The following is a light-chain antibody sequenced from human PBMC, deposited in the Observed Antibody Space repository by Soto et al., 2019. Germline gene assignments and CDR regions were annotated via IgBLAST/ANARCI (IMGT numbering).Light chain of an antibody. Sequence: DIQMTQSPSTLSGSVGDRVTITCRASHDISSYLAWYQQKPGKAPKLLIYDASTLQTGVPSRFSGSGSGTDFTLTISSLQPEDFATYYCQQYNNSPLTFGRGTKVDIK. CDR2: DAS. CDR1: HDISSY. J-gene: IGKJ4*01. CDR3: QQYNNSPLT. V-gene: IGKV1-27*01.